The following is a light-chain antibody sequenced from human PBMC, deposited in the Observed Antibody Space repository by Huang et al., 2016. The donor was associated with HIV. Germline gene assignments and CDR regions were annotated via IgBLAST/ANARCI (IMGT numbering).Light chain of an antibody. V-gene: IGKV3-15*01. J-gene: IGKJ3*01. CDR3: QQFNNWPPRFT. CDR1: QNIGDN. CDR2: GAS. Sequence: EIVMTQSPATLSVSPGERATLSCRASQNIGDNLTWYQHKPGQAPRLLIYGASTRATGIPPRFSGSGSGTECTLTISGLESEDFAVYYCQQFNNWPPRFTFGPGTTVDVK.